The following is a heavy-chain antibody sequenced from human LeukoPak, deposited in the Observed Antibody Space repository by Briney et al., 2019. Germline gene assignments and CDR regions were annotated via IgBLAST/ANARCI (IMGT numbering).Heavy chain of an antibody. J-gene: IGHJ5*02. CDR3: ARGRYCSGGSCYFGGWFDP. D-gene: IGHD2-15*01. CDR2: IFYSGST. V-gene: IGHV4-39*06. Sequence: SETLSLTCTVSSGSISTSNYYWGWVRQPPGKALEWIGNIFYSGSTYYSPSLKSRVTISLDTSRNQFPLKLSSVTAADTAVYYCARGRYCSGGSCYFGGWFDPWGQGTLVTVSS. CDR1: SGSISTSNYY.